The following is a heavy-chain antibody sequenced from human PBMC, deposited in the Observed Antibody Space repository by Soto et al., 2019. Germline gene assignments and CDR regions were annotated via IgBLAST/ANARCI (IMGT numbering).Heavy chain of an antibody. CDR3: VVGVRGAVNISPDFFDI. D-gene: IGHD3-10*01. CDR2: VYHSGSM. CDR1: GGSISSRNYY. V-gene: IGHV4-39*01. J-gene: IGHJ3*02. Sequence: PSETQSLTCSVSGGSISSRNYYWGWIRQPPGKGLEWIGSVYHSGSMYYNPSLKSRVALFVDTPKNQFSLKLTSVIAADTSVYYCVVGVRGAVNISPDFFDIWGRGTMVTVS.